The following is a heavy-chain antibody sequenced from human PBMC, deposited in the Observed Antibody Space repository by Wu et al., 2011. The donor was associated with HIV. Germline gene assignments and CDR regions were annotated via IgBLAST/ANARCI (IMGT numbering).Heavy chain of an antibody. Sequence: VSCKASGNTFTNYFLHWVRQAPWTRLEWMGMINPSGGRTTYAQKFQGRVTMTRDTSTSTVYMELSSLRSEDTAVYYCAREWGAAAGIPEDYFYHYMDVWGTGTTVTVSS. CDR2: INPSGGRT. CDR1: GNTFTNYF. J-gene: IGHJ6*03. D-gene: IGHD6-13*01. V-gene: IGHV1-46*01. CDR3: AREWGAAAGIPEDYFYHYMDV.